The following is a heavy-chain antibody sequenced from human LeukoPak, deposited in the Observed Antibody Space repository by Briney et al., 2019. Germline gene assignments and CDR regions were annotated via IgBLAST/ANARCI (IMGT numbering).Heavy chain of an antibody. CDR2: INQSGST. CDR3: ARVSWPPGSSWYYFDY. Sequence: SETLSLTCAVYGGSFSDYYWNWIRQPPGKGLEWIGEINQSGSTNYNPSLKSRVSISVDTSKNKFSLKLNSVTAADTAVYYCARVSWPPGSSWYYFDYWGQGTLVTVTS. J-gene: IGHJ4*02. D-gene: IGHD3-10*01. CDR1: GGSFSDYY. V-gene: IGHV4-34*01.